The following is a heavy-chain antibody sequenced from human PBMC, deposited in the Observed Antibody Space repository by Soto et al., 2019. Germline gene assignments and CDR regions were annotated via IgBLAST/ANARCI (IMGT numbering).Heavy chain of an antibody. CDR3: ARHCTNGVCYKGSWFDP. CDR1: GGSFSGYY. CDR2: INHSGST. Sequence: PSETLSLTCAVYGGSFSGYYWSWIRQPPGKGLEWIGEINHSGSTNYNPSLKSRVTISVDTSKNQFSLKLSSVTAADTAVYYCARHCTNGVCYKGSWFDPWGQGTLVTVS. D-gene: IGHD2-8*01. V-gene: IGHV4-34*01. J-gene: IGHJ5*02.